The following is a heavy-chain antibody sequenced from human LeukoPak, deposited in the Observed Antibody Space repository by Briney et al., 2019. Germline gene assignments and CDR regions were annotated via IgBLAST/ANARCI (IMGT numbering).Heavy chain of an antibody. Sequence: GGSLRLSCAASGFTVSSKYMGWVRQAPGKGLEWVSAISGSGGSTYYADSVKGRFTISRDNSKNTLYLQMNSLRAEDTAVYYCAKDFRGSYPYYFDYWGQGTLVTVSS. D-gene: IGHD1-26*01. CDR3: AKDFRGSYPYYFDY. V-gene: IGHV3-23*01. CDR1: GFTVSSKY. J-gene: IGHJ4*02. CDR2: ISGSGGST.